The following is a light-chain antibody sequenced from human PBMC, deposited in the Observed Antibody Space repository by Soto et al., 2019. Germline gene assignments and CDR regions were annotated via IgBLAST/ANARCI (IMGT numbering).Light chain of an antibody. Sequence: QSVLTQPTSASGTPGQRVTISCSGSSSNIGSNPVNWYQQLPGTAPKVLIYSNNQRPSGVPDRFSGSKSGTSASLAISGLQSEDEADYYCAAWDDSLNGHWVFGGGTKLTVL. CDR3: AAWDDSLNGHWV. CDR2: SNN. J-gene: IGLJ3*02. V-gene: IGLV1-44*01. CDR1: SSNIGSNP.